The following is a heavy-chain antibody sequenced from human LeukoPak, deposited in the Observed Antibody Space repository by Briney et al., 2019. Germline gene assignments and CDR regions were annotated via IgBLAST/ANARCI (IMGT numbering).Heavy chain of an antibody. CDR3: AKHYKYAFDN. V-gene: IGHV3-48*01. D-gene: IGHD5-24*01. CDR1: GFTFSDYS. CDR2: IGIDSGNT. J-gene: IGHJ4*02. Sequence: GGSLRLSCAASGFTFSDYSMNWVRQAPGKGLEWISYIGIDSGNTNYADSVKGRFTISGDKAKNSLYLQMNSLRVEDTAVYYCAKHYKYAFDNWGQGTLVTVSS.